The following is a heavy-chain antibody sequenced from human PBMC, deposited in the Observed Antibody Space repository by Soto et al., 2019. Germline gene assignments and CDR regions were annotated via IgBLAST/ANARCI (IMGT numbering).Heavy chain of an antibody. V-gene: IGHV6-1*01. Sequence: QVQLQQSGPGLVKPSQTLSLTCAITGDSVSSNSAGWSWVRQSPSRGHEWLGRTYYRSKWYYEYAVSVRGRITITPDTSKNQFSLQLNSVTPEDTAVYFCARGEQYSGRIFDYWGQGTLVTVSS. CDR2: TYYRSKWYY. D-gene: IGHD1-26*01. CDR3: ARGEQYSGRIFDY. CDR1: GDSVSSNSAG. J-gene: IGHJ4*01.